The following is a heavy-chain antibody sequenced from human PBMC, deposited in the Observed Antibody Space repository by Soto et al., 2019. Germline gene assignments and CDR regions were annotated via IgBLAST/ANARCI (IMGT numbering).Heavy chain of an antibody. D-gene: IGHD6-6*01. CDR3: VKASTYSSSQGWFDP. CDR2: ISWNSGNI. J-gene: IGHJ5*02. Sequence: LRLSCAASGFSFDGYAMNWVRQPPGKGLEWVSGISWNSGNIDYADSVKGRFTISRDNAKNSLYLQMNSLRAEDTALYYCVKASTYSSSQGWFDPWGQGTMVTVSS. CDR1: GFSFDGYA. V-gene: IGHV3-9*01.